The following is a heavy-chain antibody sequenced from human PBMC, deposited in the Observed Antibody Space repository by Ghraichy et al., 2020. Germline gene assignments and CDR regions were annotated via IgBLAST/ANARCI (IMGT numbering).Heavy chain of an antibody. CDR3: ARVWELTTSEYYFDY. Sequence: GGSLRLSCAASGFTFSSYWMHWVRQAPGKGLVWVSRINSDGSSTSYADSVKGRFTISRDNAKNTLYLQMNSLRAEDTAVYYCARVWELTTSEYYFDYWGQGTLVTVSS. CDR2: INSDGSST. V-gene: IGHV3-74*01. J-gene: IGHJ4*02. CDR1: GFTFSSYW. D-gene: IGHD1-26*01.